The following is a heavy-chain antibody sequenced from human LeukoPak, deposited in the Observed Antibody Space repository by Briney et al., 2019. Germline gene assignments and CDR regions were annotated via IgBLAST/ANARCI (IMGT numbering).Heavy chain of an antibody. D-gene: IGHD2-15*01. CDR3: ARDRASAGGFDY. CDR2: IYYSGTT. J-gene: IGHJ4*02. V-gene: IGHV4-59*01. Sequence: ASETLPLTCSVSGGSISPYYWSWIRQPPGKGLEWIGYIYYSGTTNYNPSLQSRVTISVATSKNQFSLKLSSVTAADTALYYCARDRASAGGFDYWGQGTLVTVSS. CDR1: GGSISPYY.